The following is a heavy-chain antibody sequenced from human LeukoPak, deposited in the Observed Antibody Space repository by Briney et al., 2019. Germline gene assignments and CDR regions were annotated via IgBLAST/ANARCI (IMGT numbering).Heavy chain of an antibody. CDR2: MSSSSSYI. CDR1: GFTFSSYT. V-gene: IGHV3-21*01. D-gene: IGHD2-21*02. J-gene: IGHJ4*02. Sequence: PGGSLRLSCAASGFTFSSYTMNWVRQAPGKGLEWVSSMSSSSSYIYYADSVKGLFTISRDNAKNSLYLQMNSLRAEDTAVYYCARGTTYCGGDCYQFDYWGQGTLVTVSS. CDR3: ARGTTYCGGDCYQFDY.